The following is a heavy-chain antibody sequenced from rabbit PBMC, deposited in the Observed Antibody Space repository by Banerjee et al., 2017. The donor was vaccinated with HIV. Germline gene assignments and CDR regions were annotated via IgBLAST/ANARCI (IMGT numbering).Heavy chain of an antibody. CDR3: GRTYDVFDFLDL. CDR1: GFDFSSNA. D-gene: IGHD6-1*01. V-gene: IGHV1S47*01. Sequence: EESGGDLVQPEGSLTLTCKASGFDFSSNAMCWVRQAPGKGPEWIACIYNGDGSTYYASWAKGRFTISKTSSTTVTLQMTSLTAADTATYFCGRTYDVFDFLDLWGPGTLVTVS. CDR2: IYNGDGST. J-gene: IGHJ4*01.